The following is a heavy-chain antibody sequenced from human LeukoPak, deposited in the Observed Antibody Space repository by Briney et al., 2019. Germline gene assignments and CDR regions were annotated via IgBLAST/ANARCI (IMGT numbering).Heavy chain of an antibody. J-gene: IGHJ4*02. CDR3: ARQSRNDSRTRGNFFPY. Sequence: GESLKILLQVSGYNFTDYCNGWVRQMPGKGLESMGIIYPADSDTTYSPSFQGQVTISADKHSSTVYLHWTSIKASDTAMYYCARQSRNDSRTRGNFFPYWGQGTLVTVSS. CDR1: GYNFTDYC. CDR2: IYPADSDT. D-gene: IGHD3-16*01. V-gene: IGHV5-51*01.